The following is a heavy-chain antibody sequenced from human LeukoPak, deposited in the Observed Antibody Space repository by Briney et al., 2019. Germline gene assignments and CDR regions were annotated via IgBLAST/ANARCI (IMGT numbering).Heavy chain of an antibody. CDR2: MNPNSGNT. CDR3: ARTYYDFWSGYYPGDY. J-gene: IGHJ4*02. V-gene: IGHV1-8*01. Sequence: GASVKVSCKASGYTFTSYDINWVRQATGQGLEWMGWMNPNSGNTGYAQKFQGRVTMTRNTSISTAYMELSSLRSEDTAVYYCARTYYDFWSGYYPGDYRGQGTLVTVSS. D-gene: IGHD3-3*01. CDR1: GYTFTSYD.